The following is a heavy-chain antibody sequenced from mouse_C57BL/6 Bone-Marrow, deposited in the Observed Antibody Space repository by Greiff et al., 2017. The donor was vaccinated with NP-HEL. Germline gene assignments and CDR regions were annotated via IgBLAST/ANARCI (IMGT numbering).Heavy chain of an antibody. D-gene: IGHD1-1*01. CDR1: GYTFTGNW. J-gene: IGHJ2*01. CDR3: AMDYYGSSYFDY. CDR2: ILPGSGNT. V-gene: IGHV1-9*01. Sequence: QVQLQQSGAELMKPGASVKLSCKATGYTFTGNWLEWVKQRPGHGLEWIGEILPGSGNTYYTERFKGKATFTADTSYNTAYMQLSILTTEDSSIYYCAMDYYGSSYFDYWGQGTTLTVSS.